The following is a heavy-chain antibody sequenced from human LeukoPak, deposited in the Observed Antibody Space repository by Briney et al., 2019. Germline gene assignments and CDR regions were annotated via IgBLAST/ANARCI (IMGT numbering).Heavy chain of an antibody. Sequence: ASVKVSCQVFGYTLNELSMHWVRQAPGGGLEWMGSFDPEDGDATYAQKFQGRVTMTEDTLTDTASMELSSLTSEDKAVYYCAIPNPAFIGAFEIWGRGTMVTVSS. J-gene: IGHJ3*02. D-gene: IGHD1-14*01. V-gene: IGHV1-24*01. CDR3: AIPNPAFIGAFEI. CDR2: FDPEDGDA. CDR1: GYTLNELS.